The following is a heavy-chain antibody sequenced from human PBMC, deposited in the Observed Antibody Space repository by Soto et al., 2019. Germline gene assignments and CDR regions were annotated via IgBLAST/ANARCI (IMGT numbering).Heavy chain of an antibody. CDR3: GRPWGIGLTPPGP. CDR2: IYYSGKT. V-gene: IGHV4-39*01. CDR1: GASINNTSYY. D-gene: IGHD6-13*01. J-gene: IGHJ5*02. Sequence: KPSETLSLTCTVSGASINNTSYYWGWIRQSPGKGLEWIGNIYYSGKTYYSPSLKSRVSISVDASRNQFSLRLSSVTAADTAVYYCGRPWGIGLTPPGPWGQGVLVTVSS.